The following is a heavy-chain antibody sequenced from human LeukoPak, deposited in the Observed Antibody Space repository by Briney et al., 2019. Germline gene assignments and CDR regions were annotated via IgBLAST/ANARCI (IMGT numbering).Heavy chain of an antibody. CDR3: AREEVIAAAGPTLDY. J-gene: IGHJ4*02. Sequence: ASVKVSCKASGYTFTDYYMHWVRQAPGQGLEWMGWINPNSGGTNYAQKFRGRVTMTRDTPISTAYMELSRLRSDDTAVFYCAREEVIAAAGPTLDYWGQGALVTVSS. CDR2: INPNSGGT. CDR1: GYTFTDYY. V-gene: IGHV1-2*02. D-gene: IGHD6-13*01.